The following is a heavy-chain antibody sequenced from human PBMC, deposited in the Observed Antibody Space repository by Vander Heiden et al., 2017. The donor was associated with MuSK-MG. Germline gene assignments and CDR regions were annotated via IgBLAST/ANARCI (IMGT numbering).Heavy chain of an antibody. V-gene: IGHV3-21*01. CDR3: ARPMAPGGSYYYMDV. Sequence: EVQLVESGGGLVKPGGSLRLSCAASGFTFSSYSMNWVRQAPGKGLEWVSSISSSSSYIYYADSVKGRFTISRDNAKNSLYLQMNSLRAEDTAVYYCARPMAPGGSYYYMDVWGKGTTVTVSS. CDR1: GFTFSSYS. CDR2: ISSSSSYI. J-gene: IGHJ6*03. D-gene: IGHD3-16*01.